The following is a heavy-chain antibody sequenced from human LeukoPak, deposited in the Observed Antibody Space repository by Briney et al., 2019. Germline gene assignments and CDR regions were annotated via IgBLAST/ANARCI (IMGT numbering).Heavy chain of an antibody. CDR1: GGSISSYS. V-gene: IGHV4-59*12. J-gene: IGHJ4*02. CDR2: IYYSGST. Sequence: SETLSLTCTVSGGSISSYSWSWIRQPPGKGLEWIGYIYYSGSTYYNPSLKSRVTISVDTSKNQFSLKLSSVTAADTAVYYCARSMTTVTTRGEFDYWGQGTLVTVSS. CDR3: ARSMTTVTTRGEFDY. D-gene: IGHD4-17*01.